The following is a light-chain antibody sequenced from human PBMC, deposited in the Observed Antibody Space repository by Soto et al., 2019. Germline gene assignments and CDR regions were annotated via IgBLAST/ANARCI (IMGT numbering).Light chain of an antibody. Sequence: EIVMTQSPATLSVSPGERATLSCRASQSVSSNLAWYQQKPGQAPRLLIYGASTRATGIPARFSGSGSGTAFTLTISSLQSEDFAVYYCQQYNSLPPITFGPGTKVDIK. J-gene: IGKJ3*01. CDR3: QQYNSLPPIT. CDR2: GAS. CDR1: QSVSSN. V-gene: IGKV3-15*01.